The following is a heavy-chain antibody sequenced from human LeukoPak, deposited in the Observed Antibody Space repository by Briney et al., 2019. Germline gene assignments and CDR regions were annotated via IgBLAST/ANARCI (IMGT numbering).Heavy chain of an antibody. V-gene: IGHV3-30*18. CDR2: MPYDGSNK. J-gene: IGHJ4*02. Sequence: PGGSLRLSCAASGFTFSGYAMHWVRQAPGKGLEWVAVMPYDGSNKYYVDSVKGRLTVSRDNSKNTLYLQMNSLRAEDAAVYYCAKDIYYDSSGYRGYFDYWGQGTLVTVSS. CDR1: GFTFSGYA. CDR3: AKDIYYDSSGYRGYFDY. D-gene: IGHD3-22*01.